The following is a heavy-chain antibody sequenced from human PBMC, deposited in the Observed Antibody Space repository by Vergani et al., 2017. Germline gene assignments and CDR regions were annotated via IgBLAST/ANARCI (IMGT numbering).Heavy chain of an antibody. J-gene: IGHJ3*02. V-gene: IGHV3-33*05. D-gene: IGHD3-3*01. CDR1: GFTFSSYG. CDR3: ARGRITIFGVVIPLDAFDI. Sequence: QVQLVESGGGVVQPGRSLRLSCAASGFTFSSYGMHWVRQAPGKGLEWVAVISYDGSNKYYADSVKGRFTISRDNSKNTLYLQMNSLRAEDTAVYYCARGRITIFGVVIPLDAFDIWGQGTMVTVSS. CDR2: ISYDGSNK.